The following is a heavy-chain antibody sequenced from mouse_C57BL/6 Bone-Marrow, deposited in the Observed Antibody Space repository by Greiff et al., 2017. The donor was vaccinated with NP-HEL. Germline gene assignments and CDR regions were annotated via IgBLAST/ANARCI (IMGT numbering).Heavy chain of an antibody. CDR2: LSSGGSYT. CDR3: ARLPDGYYVDY. Sequence: DVMLVESGGDLVKPGGSLKLSCAASGFTFSSYGMSWVRQTPDKRLEWVATLSSGGSYTYYPDSVKGRFTISRDNAKNTLYLQMSSLKSEDTSIYYCARLPDGYYVDYWGQGTSVTVSS. V-gene: IGHV5-6*02. J-gene: IGHJ4*01. CDR1: GFTFSSYG. D-gene: IGHD2-3*01.